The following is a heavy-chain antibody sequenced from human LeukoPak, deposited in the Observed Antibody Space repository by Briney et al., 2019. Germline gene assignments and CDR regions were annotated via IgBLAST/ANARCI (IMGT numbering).Heavy chain of an antibody. CDR1: GFTFSSYA. J-gene: IGHJ3*02. Sequence: PGGSLRLSCSASGFTFSSYAMHWVRQAPGKGLEYVSAISSNGGSTYYADSVKGRFTISRDNSKNTLYLQMSSLRAEDTAVYYCGVTTGSFFDIWGQGTMVTVSS. CDR3: GVTTGSFFDI. V-gene: IGHV3-64D*06. CDR2: ISSNGGST. D-gene: IGHD2-21*02.